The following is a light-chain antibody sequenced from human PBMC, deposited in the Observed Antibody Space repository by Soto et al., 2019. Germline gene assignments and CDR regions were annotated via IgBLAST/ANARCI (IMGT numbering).Light chain of an antibody. J-gene: IGKJ2*01. CDR1: QSISSY. CDR3: QQSGSSPGT. Sequence: EIVLTQSPGTLSLSPGERATLSCRASQSISSYLAWYQQKPGQAPRLLIYGASSMATGIPDRFSGSGSGTDFSLTITRLEPADFAVYYCQQSGSSPGTFGQGTKLEIK. CDR2: GAS. V-gene: IGKV3-20*01.